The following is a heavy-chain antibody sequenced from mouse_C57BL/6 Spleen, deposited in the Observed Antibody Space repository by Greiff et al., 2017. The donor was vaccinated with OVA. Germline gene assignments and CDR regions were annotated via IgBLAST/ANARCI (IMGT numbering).Heavy chain of an antibody. CDR2: IDPANGNT. CDR3: ARDDYAPFAY. Sequence: VQLQQSVAELVRPGASVKLSCTASGFNIKNTYMQWVKQRPEQGLEWIGRIDPANGNTKYAPKFQGKATITADTSSNTAYLQLSSLTSEDTTIYYCARDDYAPFAYWGQGTLVTVSA. D-gene: IGHD2-4*01. V-gene: IGHV14-3*01. CDR1: GFNIKNTY. J-gene: IGHJ3*01.